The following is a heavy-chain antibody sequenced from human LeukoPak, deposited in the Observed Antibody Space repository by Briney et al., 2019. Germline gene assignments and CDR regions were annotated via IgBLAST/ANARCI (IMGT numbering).Heavy chain of an antibody. CDR2: IYYSGNT. CDR3: ARDPPRSGFDAFDI. J-gene: IGHJ3*02. V-gene: IGHV4-39*02. Sequence: SETLSLTCTVSGVSISSSNSYWGWIRQPPGKGLEWIGSIYYSGNTYYNASLKSQVSISIDTSKNQFSLRLTSVTAADTAVYYCARDPPRSGFDAFDIWGQGTMVTVSS. CDR1: GVSISSSNSY.